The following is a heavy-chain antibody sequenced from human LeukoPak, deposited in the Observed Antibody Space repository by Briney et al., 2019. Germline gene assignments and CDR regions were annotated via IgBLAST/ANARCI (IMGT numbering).Heavy chain of an antibody. CDR1: GFTFSSYE. Sequence: GGSLRLSCAASGFTFSSYEMKWVRLAPGKGLEWVSYISSSGSTIYYADSVKGRLTISRDNAKNSLYLQMNSLRAEDTAVYDCARGGSTVTTDFDYWGQGTLVTVSS. J-gene: IGHJ4*02. CDR3: ARGGSTVTTDFDY. D-gene: IGHD4-17*01. CDR2: ISSSGSTI. V-gene: IGHV3-48*03.